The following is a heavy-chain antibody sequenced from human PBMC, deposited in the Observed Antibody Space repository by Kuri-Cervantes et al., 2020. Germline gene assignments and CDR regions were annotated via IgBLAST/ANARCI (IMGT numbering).Heavy chain of an antibody. V-gene: IGHV3-23*01. CDR2: ISGSGGST. CDR3: ARDQPGHRY. D-gene: IGHD2-2*01. CDR1: GFTFSSYA. J-gene: IGHJ4*02. Sequence: GESLKISCAASGFTFSSYAISWVRQAPGKGLEWVSAISGSGGSTYYADSVKGRFTISRDNSKNTLYLQMNSLRAEDTAVYYCARDQPGHRYWGQGTLVTVSS.